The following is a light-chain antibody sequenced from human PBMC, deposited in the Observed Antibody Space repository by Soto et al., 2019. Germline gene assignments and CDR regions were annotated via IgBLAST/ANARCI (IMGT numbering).Light chain of an antibody. J-gene: IGKJ4*01. Sequence: EIVLTQSPATLSLSPGERATLSCRASQSVSSYLAWYQQKPGQAPRLLIYDASKRATGIPARFSGSVSGTDFTLTISILEPEDFAVYYCQQRSNWPLTFGVGTKVDIK. CDR3: QQRSNWPLT. CDR2: DAS. V-gene: IGKV3-11*01. CDR1: QSVSSY.